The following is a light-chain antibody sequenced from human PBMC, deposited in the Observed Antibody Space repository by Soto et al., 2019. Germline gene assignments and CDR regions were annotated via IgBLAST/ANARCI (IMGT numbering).Light chain of an antibody. CDR3: QHYHSPPFT. Sequence: DIQMTQSPSSLSAFVGDSVTFTCRASQGISNYLAWYHQKPGKVPKLLVYAASTLQSGVPSRFSGSGYGTEFTLTIRSLQPEDVSTYYYQHYHSPPFTFGPGTKLEIK. CDR2: AAS. CDR1: QGISNY. V-gene: IGKV1-27*01. J-gene: IGKJ3*01.